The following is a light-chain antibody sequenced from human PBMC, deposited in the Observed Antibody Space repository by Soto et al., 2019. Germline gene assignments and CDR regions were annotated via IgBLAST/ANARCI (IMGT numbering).Light chain of an antibody. CDR2: QDN. CDR3: QAWDTGTAGV. Sequence: SYELTQPPSVSVSPGQTASITCSGDKLGDKYVCWYQQKPGQSPVLVIFQDNKRPSGIPERFSRSNSGNTATLTISGTQAVDEADYYCQAWDTGTAGVFGGGTQLTVL. V-gene: IGLV3-1*01. J-gene: IGLJ2*01. CDR1: KLGDKY.